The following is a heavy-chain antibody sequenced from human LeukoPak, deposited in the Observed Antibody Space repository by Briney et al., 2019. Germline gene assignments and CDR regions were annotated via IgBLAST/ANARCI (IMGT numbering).Heavy chain of an antibody. V-gene: IGHV3-15*01. CDR3: TTERYSSWYDAFDI. CDR2: IKSKTDGGTT. J-gene: IGHJ3*02. CDR1: GITFNNAW. Sequence: GGSLRLSCAASGITFNNAWMSWVRQAPGKGLEWVGRIKSKTDGGTTDYAAPVKGRFTISRDDSKNTLSLQMNSLRTEDTAVYYCTTERYSSWYDAFDIWGQGTVVTVSS. D-gene: IGHD6-13*01.